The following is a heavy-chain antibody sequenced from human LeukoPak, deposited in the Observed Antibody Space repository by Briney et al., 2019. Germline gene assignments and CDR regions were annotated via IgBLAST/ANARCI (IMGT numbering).Heavy chain of an antibody. CDR3: ARPIGVFGELLYWTNWFDP. CDR2: INPNSGGT. V-gene: IGHV1-2*02. D-gene: IGHD3-10*02. J-gene: IGHJ5*02. Sequence: ASVKVSCKAFGYTFTGYYMHWVRQAPGQGLEWMGWINPNSGGTNYAQKFQGRVTMTRDTSISTAYVELSRLRSDDTAVYYCARPIGVFGELLYWTNWFDPWGQGTLVTVSS. CDR1: GYTFTGYY.